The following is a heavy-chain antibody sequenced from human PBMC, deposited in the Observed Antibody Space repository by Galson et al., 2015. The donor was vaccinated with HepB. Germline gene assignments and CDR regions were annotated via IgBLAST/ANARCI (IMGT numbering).Heavy chain of an antibody. Sequence: SLRLSCAASGFTFSSYWMSWVRQAPGKGLEWVANIKQDGSEKYYVDSVKGRFTISRDNAKNSLYLQMNSLRAEDTAVYYCARAPAYYYDSSGYAFFDIWGQGTMVTVSS. V-gene: IGHV3-7*03. CDR1: GFTFSSYW. CDR3: ARAPAYYYDSSGYAFFDI. J-gene: IGHJ3*02. D-gene: IGHD3-22*01. CDR2: IKQDGSEK.